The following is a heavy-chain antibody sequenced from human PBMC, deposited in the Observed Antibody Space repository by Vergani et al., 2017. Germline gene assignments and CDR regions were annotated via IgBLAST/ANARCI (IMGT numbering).Heavy chain of an antibody. V-gene: IGHV3-30*03. D-gene: IGHD1-1*01. Sequence: QVQLVESGGGQVQPGRSLRLFCSAAGFPFSDYGVPWVRPAPGKGLEWVSVISYDGNKKNYADSVKGRFTISRDNSKNTLYLEINALRAEDTAVYYCARDFLTRLTTLDYYYLGVLGKGTTVTVSS. CDR1: GFPFSDYG. CDR2: ISYDGNKK. J-gene: IGHJ6*03. CDR3: ARDFLTRLTTLDYYYLGV.